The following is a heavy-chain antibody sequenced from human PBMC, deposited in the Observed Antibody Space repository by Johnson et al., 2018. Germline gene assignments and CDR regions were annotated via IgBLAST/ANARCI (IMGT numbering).Heavy chain of an antibody. Sequence: VQLVESGGGQVKPGGSLRLSCSASGFTFTSYTMNWVRQAPGKGLEWISSITSSNFKSYADSLKGRFTISRDNAKNSLFLQMNSLRAEDTAGYYGASDPRRAAAGAEYFQPWGQGTLVTVSS. J-gene: IGHJ1*01. D-gene: IGHD6-13*01. CDR3: ASDPRRAAAGAEYFQP. V-gene: IGHV3-21*06. CDR2: ITSSNFK. CDR1: GFTFTSYT.